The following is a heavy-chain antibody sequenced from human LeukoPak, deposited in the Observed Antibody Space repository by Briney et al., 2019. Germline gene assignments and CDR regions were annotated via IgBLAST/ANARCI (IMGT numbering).Heavy chain of an antibody. CDR2: IYHSGSP. Sequence: PSETLSLTCTVSGYSISSGYYWGWIRQPPGKGLEWIGSIYHSGSPNYNPSLKSRVTISVDTSKNQFSLKLSSVTAAGTAVYYCARRQSFSWYNWFDPWGQGTLVTVSS. J-gene: IGHJ5*02. CDR1: GYSISSGYY. D-gene: IGHD6-13*01. CDR3: ARRQSFSWYNWFDP. V-gene: IGHV4-38-2*02.